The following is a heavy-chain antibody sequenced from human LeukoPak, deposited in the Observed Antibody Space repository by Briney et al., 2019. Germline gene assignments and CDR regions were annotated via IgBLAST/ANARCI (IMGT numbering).Heavy chain of an antibody. V-gene: IGHV3-21*01. J-gene: IGHJ4*02. CDR3: ARVGWFGESYYFDY. CDR2: ISSSSSYI. D-gene: IGHD3-10*01. Sequence: GGSLRLSCAASGFTFSSYSMNWVRQAPGKGLEWVSSISSSSSYIYYADSAKGRFTISRDNAKNSLYLQMNSLRAEDTAVYYCARVGWFGESYYFDYWGQGTLVTVSS. CDR1: GFTFSSYS.